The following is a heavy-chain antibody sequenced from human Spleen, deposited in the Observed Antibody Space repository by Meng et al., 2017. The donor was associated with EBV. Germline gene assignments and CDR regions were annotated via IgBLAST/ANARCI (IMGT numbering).Heavy chain of an antibody. CDR1: GYTFTNYD. Sequence: QVRLVQSGAEVKEPGASVRVSCKAFGYTFTNYDISWVRQAPGQGLEGMGWMNPNSGNTGYAQKFQGRVTMTRDTSMSTAYMELKSLRSDDTAVYYCARGGATYPRYWGQGALVTVSS. V-gene: IGHV1-8*01. CDR3: ARGGATYPRY. J-gene: IGHJ4*02. D-gene: IGHD4/OR15-4a*01. CDR2: MNPNSGNT.